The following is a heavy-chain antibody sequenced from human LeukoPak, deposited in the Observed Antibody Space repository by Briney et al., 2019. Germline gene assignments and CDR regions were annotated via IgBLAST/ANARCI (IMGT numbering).Heavy chain of an antibody. CDR1: GFTFSNYW. D-gene: IGHD7-27*01. V-gene: IGHV3-7*01. CDR2: IKQDGSEK. J-gene: IGHJ4*02. Sequence: SGGSLRLSCAASGFTFSNYWMSWVRQAPGKGREWVANIKQDGSEKYYVDSVKGRFTISRDNAKNSLYLQMNSLRAEDTAVYYCARGDWGLSFDYWGQGTLVTVSS. CDR3: ARGDWGLSFDY.